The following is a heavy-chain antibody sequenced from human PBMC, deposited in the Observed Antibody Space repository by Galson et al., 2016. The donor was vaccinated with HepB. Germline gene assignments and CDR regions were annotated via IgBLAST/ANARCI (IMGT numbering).Heavy chain of an antibody. J-gene: IGHJ3*01. CDR2: INPDGSQT. V-gene: IGHV3-7*01. CDR3: ARDPMRFAFDL. CDR1: GCTFITSW. Sequence: SVSVSRAPSGCTFITSWMSWLRQPPGKGPEWVAYINPDGSQTYYVDSAKGRFNISKDNAKNSLYLRMNSLRADDSAVYYCARDPMRFAFDLWGQGTMVTVSS.